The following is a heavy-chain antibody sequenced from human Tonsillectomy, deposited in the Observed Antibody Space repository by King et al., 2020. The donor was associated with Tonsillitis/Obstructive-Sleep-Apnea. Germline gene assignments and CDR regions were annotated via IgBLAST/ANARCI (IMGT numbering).Heavy chain of an antibody. V-gene: IGHV3-23*04. J-gene: IGHJ4*02. CDR2: ISGSGNEK. CDR3: AKEGPGGQQLIWVDS. CDR1: GFTFRNSA. Sequence: EVQLVESGGGLVQPGGSPRLSCAASGFTFRNSAMSWVRQVPGKRLEWVSAISGSGNEKYYADSVRGRFSISRDNTKNTLYLQPNSLRADDTALYYCAKEGPGGQQLIWVDSWGQGTLVTVSS. D-gene: IGHD6-13*01.